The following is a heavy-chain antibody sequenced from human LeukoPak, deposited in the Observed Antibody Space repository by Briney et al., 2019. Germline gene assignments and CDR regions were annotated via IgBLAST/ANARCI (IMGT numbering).Heavy chain of an antibody. J-gene: IGHJ4*02. CDR1: GFTFSSYT. D-gene: IGHD3-10*01. V-gene: IGHV3-30*04. CDR2: ISDDGSNK. Sequence: GGSLRLSCAASGFTFSSYTIHWVRQAPGTGLEWVAVISDDGSNKYYADSVKGRFTISRDNSKNTLYLQMNSLRAEDTAMYYCARDAGPLPGNVDYWGRGTLVTVSS. CDR3: ARDAGPLPGNVDY.